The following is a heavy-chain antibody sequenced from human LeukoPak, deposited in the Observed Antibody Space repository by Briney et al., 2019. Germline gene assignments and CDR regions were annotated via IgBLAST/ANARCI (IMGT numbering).Heavy chain of an antibody. Sequence: PGGSLRLSCAASGFTFSSYSMNWVRQAPGKGLEWVSSISSSSSYIYYADSVKGRFTISRDNAKNSLYLQMNSLRAEDTAVYYCAREPRIQLWLRFGMDVWGQGTTVTVSS. D-gene: IGHD5-18*01. V-gene: IGHV3-21*01. CDR3: AREPRIQLWLRFGMDV. CDR2: ISSSSSYI. CDR1: GFTFSSYS. J-gene: IGHJ6*02.